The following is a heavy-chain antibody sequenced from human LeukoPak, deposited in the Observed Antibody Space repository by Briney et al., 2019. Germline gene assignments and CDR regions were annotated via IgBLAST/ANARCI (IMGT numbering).Heavy chain of an antibody. V-gene: IGHV1-46*01. J-gene: IGHJ6*02. CDR2: INPSGGST. CDR1: GYTFSRYY. D-gene: IGHD3/OR15-3a*01. Sequence: ASVKVSFKVSGYTFSRYYMHWVRQAPGQGLEWMGIINPSGGSTSYAQKFQGRVTMTRDTSTRIVYMELSSLRSEDTAVYYCARWGASGLALIYYYGMDVWGQGTTVTVSS. CDR3: ARWGASGLALIYYYGMDV.